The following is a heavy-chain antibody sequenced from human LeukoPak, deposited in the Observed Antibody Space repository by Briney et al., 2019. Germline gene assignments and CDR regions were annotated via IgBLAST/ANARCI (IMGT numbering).Heavy chain of an antibody. J-gene: IGHJ4*02. D-gene: IGHD4-17*01. V-gene: IGHV4-4*07. CDR1: GGSISSYY. CDR3: ARESYDYGDPYYFDY. CDR2: IYTSGST. Sequence: PSETLSLTRTVSGGSISSYYWSWIRQPAGKGLEWIGRIYTSGSTNYNPSLKSRVTMSVDTSKNQFSLKLSSVTAADTAVYYCARESYDYGDPYYFDYWGQGTLVTVSS.